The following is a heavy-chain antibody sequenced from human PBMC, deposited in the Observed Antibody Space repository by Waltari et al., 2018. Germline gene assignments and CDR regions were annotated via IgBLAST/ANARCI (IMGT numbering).Heavy chain of an antibody. V-gene: IGHV1-8*03. CDR2: MNPNSGNT. CDR3: ARGPFDP. Sequence: QVQLVQSGAEVEKPGASVKVSCKPSGYTFTSYDINWVRQATGQGLGWMGWMNPNSGNTGYAQKFQGRVTITRNPSISTAYMALSSLRSEDTAVYYCARGPFDPWGQGTLVTVSS. J-gene: IGHJ5*02. CDR1: GYTFTSYD.